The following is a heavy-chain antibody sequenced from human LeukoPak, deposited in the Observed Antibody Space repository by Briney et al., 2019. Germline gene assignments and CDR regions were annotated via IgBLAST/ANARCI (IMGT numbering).Heavy chain of an antibody. CDR3: AKGGKWDVTPFDY. CDR1: GFTFSSYA. J-gene: IGHJ4*02. D-gene: IGHD1-26*01. V-gene: IGHV3-23*01. CDR2: ISGSGGST. Sequence: GGSLRLSCAASGFTFSSYAMSWVRQAPGKGPEWVSAISGSGGSTYYADSVKGRFTISRDNSKNTLYLQVNSLGAEDTAVYYCAKGGKWDVTPFDYWGQGTLVTVSS.